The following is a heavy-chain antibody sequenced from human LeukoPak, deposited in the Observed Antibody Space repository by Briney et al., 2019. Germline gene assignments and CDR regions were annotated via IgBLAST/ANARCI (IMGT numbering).Heavy chain of an antibody. D-gene: IGHD5-18*01. CDR3: ARDLDTNRWVTFDY. CDR2: IYYSGST. V-gene: IGHV4-39*07. J-gene: IGHJ4*02. CDR1: GDSISSSSSYH. Sequence: SETLSLTCSVSGDSISSSSSYHWGWIRQPPGKGLEWIGSIYYSGSTYYNPSLKSRVTISVDTSKNQVSLNLTSVNAADTAVYYCARDLDTNRWVTFDYWGQGALVTVSS.